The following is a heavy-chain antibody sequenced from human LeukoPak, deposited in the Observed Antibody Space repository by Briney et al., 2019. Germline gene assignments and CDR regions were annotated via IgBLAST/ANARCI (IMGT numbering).Heavy chain of an antibody. CDR2: IQFDGSTK. CDR3: AKAELGVDTFFDY. Sequence: GGSLRLSCAASAFTFSSYAMHWVRQAPGKGLEWVAVIQFDGSTKNYADSVKGRFTISRDNAKNSLYLQMNSLRAEDTAFYYCAKAELGVDTFFDYWGQGTLVTVSS. V-gene: IGHV3-33*03. J-gene: IGHJ4*02. D-gene: IGHD3-3*01. CDR1: AFTFSSYA.